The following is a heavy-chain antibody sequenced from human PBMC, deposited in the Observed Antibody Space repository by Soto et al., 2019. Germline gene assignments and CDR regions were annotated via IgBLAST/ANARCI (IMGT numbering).Heavy chain of an antibody. CDR3: ARDQPGATGQCDY. CDR2: ISSSSSYI. D-gene: IGHD6-25*01. CDR1: GFTFSSYS. V-gene: IGHV3-21*01. Sequence: GGSLRLSCAASGFTFSSYSMNWVRQAPGKGLEWVSSISSSSSYIYYADSVKGRFTISRDNAKNSLYLQMNSLRAEDTAVYYCARDQPGATGQCDYWGQGTLVTVSS. J-gene: IGHJ4*02.